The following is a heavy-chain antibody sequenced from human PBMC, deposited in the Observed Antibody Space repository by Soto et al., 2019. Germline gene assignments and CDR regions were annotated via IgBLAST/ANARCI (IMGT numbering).Heavy chain of an antibody. V-gene: IGHV4-30-2*01. Sequence: SETLSLTCAVSGGSISSGGYSWSWIRQPPGKGLEWIGYMYHSGSTYYNPSLKSRVTISIDRSKNQFSLKLSSVTAADTAVYPCARVPDYGGQGIPVPVSS. CDR1: GGSISSGGYS. J-gene: IGHJ4*02. D-gene: IGHD2-2*01. CDR2: MYHSGST. CDR3: ARVPDY.